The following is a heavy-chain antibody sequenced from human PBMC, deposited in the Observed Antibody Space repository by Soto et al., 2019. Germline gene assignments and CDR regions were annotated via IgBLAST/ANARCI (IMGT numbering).Heavy chain of an antibody. CDR1: GFTFSSYA. Sequence: GGSLRLSCAASGFTFSSYAMSWVRQAPGKGREWVSAISGSGGSTYYADSVKGRFTISRDNSKNTLYRQMNSLRAEETAVYYCAKGHVYIVATIGCFDYWGQGTLVTVSS. V-gene: IGHV3-23*01. CDR2: ISGSGGST. CDR3: AKGHVYIVATIGCFDY. D-gene: IGHD5-12*01. J-gene: IGHJ4*02.